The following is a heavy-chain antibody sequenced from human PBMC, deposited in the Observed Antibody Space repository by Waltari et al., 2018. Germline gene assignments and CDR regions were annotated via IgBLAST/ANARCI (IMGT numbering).Heavy chain of an antibody. V-gene: IGHV4-34*01. CDR3: ARGRGITMILGPAFDI. Sequence: QVQLQQWGAGLLKPSETLSLTCAVYGGSFSGYYWSWTRTPPGKGLEWIGEINHSGSTNYNPSLKSRVTISVDTSKNQFSLKLSSVTAADTAVYYCARGRGITMILGPAFDIWGQGTMVTVSS. CDR1: GGSFSGYY. D-gene: IGHD3-22*01. J-gene: IGHJ3*02. CDR2: INHSGST.